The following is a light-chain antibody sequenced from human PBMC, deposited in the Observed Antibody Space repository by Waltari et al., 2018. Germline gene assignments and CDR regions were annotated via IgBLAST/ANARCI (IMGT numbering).Light chain of an antibody. CDR3: CSRAGSSVV. J-gene: IGLJ2*01. V-gene: IGLV2-11*01. CDR1: SGDVGDYNY. CDR2: DVS. Sequence: QSALTQPRPVSGSPGQSVTISCPGTSGDVGDYNYVSWYQEQPGKAPRLTIYDVSERPSGVPDRFSASKSGNTASLTISGLQAEDEGSYHCCSRAGSSVVFGGGTKLTVL.